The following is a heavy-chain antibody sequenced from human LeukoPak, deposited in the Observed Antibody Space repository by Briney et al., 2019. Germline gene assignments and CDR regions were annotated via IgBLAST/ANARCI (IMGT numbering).Heavy chain of an antibody. CDR3: ARDDSFMITFHI. V-gene: IGHV1-2*02. CDR2: INPNSGGT. D-gene: IGHD3-16*01. CDR1: GGTFSSYA. Sequence: AASVKVSCKASGGTFSSYAISWVRQAPGQGLEWMGWINPNSGGTNYAQKFQGRVTMTRDTSISTAYMELSRLRSDDTAVYYCARDDSFMITFHIWGQGTMVTVSS. J-gene: IGHJ3*02.